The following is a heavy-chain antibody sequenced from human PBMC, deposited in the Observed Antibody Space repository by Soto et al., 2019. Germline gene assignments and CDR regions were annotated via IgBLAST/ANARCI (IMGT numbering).Heavy chain of an antibody. CDR3: ARDGSRPSKDGVGATENNWFDP. J-gene: IGHJ5*02. D-gene: IGHD1-26*01. CDR2: IIPIFGTA. V-gene: IGHV1-69*01. CDR1: GGTFSSYA. Sequence: QVQLVQSGAEVKKPGSSVKVSCKASGGTFSSYAISWVRQAPGQGLEWMGGIIPIFGTANYAQKFQGRVTITADESTSTAYMELSSLRSEDTAVYYCARDGSRPSKDGVGATENNWFDPWGQGTLVTVSS.